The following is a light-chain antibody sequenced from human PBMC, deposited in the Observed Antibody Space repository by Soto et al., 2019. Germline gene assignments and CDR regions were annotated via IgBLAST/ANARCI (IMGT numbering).Light chain of an antibody. CDR2: EVS. CDR1: QSVSSSN. CDR3: QQYNSYS. J-gene: IGKJ1*01. V-gene: IGKV3-20*01. Sequence: EIVLTQSPGTLSLSPGARATLSFRASQSVSSSNLAWYQQKPGQAPRLLIYEVSNRATGIPARFSGSGSGTEFTLTISSLQPDDFAAYYCQQYNSYSFGQGTKVDIK.